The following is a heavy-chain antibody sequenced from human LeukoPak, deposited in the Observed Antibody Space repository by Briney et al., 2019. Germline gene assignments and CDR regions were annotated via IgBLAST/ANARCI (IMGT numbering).Heavy chain of an antibody. J-gene: IGHJ4*02. CDR1: GGSISSYY. Sequence: SETLSLTCTVSGGSISSYYWSWIRQPPGKGLEWIGYIYYSGTTNYNPSLKSRVTMSVDTSKNQFSLKLSSVTAADTAVYYCARDNARYTGHFDYWGQGTLVTVSS. CDR3: ARDNARYTGHFDY. V-gene: IGHV4-59*12. CDR2: IYYSGTT. D-gene: IGHD2-2*02.